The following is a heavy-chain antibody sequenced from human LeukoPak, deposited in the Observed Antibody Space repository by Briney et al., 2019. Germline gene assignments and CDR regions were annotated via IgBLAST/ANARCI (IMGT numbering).Heavy chain of an antibody. J-gene: IGHJ4*02. CDR1: VFTFSSYA. V-gene: IGHV3-23*01. CDR3: AKALRSTTVTTGADFDY. Sequence: GGSLRLSCAASVFTFSSYAMSCVRQSPGKGLEWVSAISGSGGSTYYADSVKGRFTISRDNSKNTLYLQMNSLRAEDTAVYYCAKALRSTTVTTGADFDYWGQGTLVTVSS. D-gene: IGHD4-17*01. CDR2: ISGSGGST.